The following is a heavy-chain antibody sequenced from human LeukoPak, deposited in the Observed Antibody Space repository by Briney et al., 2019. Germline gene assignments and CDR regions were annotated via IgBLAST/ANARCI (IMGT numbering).Heavy chain of an antibody. CDR2: ISNSGGTI. CDR3: ARAYSSSLLDY. J-gene: IGHJ4*02. D-gene: IGHD6-13*01. Sequence: PGGSLRLSCAASGFTFSDYYMSWVRQAPGKGLEWIVYISNSGGTIYYADSVKGRFTISRDNAKNSLYLQMNSLRAEDSALYYCARAYSSSLLDYWGQGTLVTVSS. V-gene: IGHV3-11*01. CDR1: GFTFSDYY.